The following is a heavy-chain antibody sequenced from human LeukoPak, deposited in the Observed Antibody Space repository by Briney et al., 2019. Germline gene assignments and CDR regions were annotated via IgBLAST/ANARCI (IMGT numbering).Heavy chain of an antibody. CDR3: ARDSRVSLDV. V-gene: IGHV1-2*06. D-gene: IGHD6-13*01. J-gene: IGHJ6*04. Sequence: ASVKVSCKASGYTFTSYGISWVRQAPGQGLEWMGRIDPKTGGTIYAQKLQGRVTMTRDTSVNTAYMDLSRLTSDDTAVYYCARDSRVSLDVWGKGTTVTVSS. CDR1: GYTFTSYG. CDR2: IDPKTGGT.